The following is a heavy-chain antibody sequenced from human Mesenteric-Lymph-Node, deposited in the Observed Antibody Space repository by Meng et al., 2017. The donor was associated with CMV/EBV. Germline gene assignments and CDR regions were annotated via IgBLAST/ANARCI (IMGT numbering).Heavy chain of an antibody. CDR2: INPYNGNT. D-gene: IGHD3-22*01. V-gene: IGHV1-18*04. J-gene: IGHJ4*02. CDR3: AIQSASYFDTSGYYY. Sequence: SGDTFTRDGGDWVRQAPGQGLEWMGWINPYNGNTKYAQKRQGRVTMTTDTSTSTAYMELRSLKSDDTAIYYCAIQSASYFDTSGYYYWGQGTLVTVSS. CDR1: GDTFTRDG.